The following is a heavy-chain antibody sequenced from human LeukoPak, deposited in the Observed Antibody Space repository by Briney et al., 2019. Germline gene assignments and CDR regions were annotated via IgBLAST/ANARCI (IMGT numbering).Heavy chain of an antibody. CDR1: GGSISSYY. CDR2: IYYSGSN. J-gene: IGHJ4*02. Sequence: SETLSLTCTVSGGSISSYYWSWIRQPPGKGLEWIGYIYYSGSNNYNPSLKSRVTISVDTSKNQFSLKLSSVTTADTAVYYCARDRWDSSSSYTDYWGQGTLVTVSS. D-gene: IGHD6-13*01. CDR3: ARDRWDSSSSYTDY. V-gene: IGHV4-59*01.